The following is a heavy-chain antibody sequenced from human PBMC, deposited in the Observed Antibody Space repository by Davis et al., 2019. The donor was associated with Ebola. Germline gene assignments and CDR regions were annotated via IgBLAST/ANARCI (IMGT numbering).Heavy chain of an antibody. J-gene: IGHJ4*02. CDR1: GYTFTSYD. CDR2: MNPNSGNT. D-gene: IGHD2-2*01. CDR3: ARDGVRCSSTSCFPFYFDY. V-gene: IGHV1-8*01. Sequence: ASVKVSCKASGYTFTSYDINWVRQATGQGLEWMGWMNPNSGNTGYAQKFQGRVTMTRNTSISTAYMELSSLRSEDTAVYYCARDGVRCSSTSCFPFYFDYWGQGTLVTVSS.